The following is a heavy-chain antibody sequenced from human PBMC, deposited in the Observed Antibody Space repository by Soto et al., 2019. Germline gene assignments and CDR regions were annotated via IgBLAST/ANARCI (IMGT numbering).Heavy chain of an antibody. CDR1: GFTFSSYA. V-gene: IGHV3-23*01. D-gene: IGHD5-12*01. Sequence: EVQLLESGGGLVQPGGSLRLSCAASGFTFSSYAMSWVRQAPGKGPEWVSAISGSGGSTVYADSVKGRFTISRDTSKNTLFLQMNSLRAEDTAVYYCAKDRGRGYDWFDSWGQGTLVTVSS. CDR2: ISGSGGST. J-gene: IGHJ5*01. CDR3: AKDRGRGYDWFDS.